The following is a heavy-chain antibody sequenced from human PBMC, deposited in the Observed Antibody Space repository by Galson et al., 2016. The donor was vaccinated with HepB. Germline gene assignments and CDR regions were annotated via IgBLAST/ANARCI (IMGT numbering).Heavy chain of an antibody. CDR3: ARDFRGRRSNNWSDP. Sequence: SLRLSCAASGFTFNDYYMSWFRQAPGEGLEWIACISTTSNTIYYADSVKGRFTITRDNAKNSLYLQMNSLTVQDTALYYCARDFRGRRSNNWSDPWGQGTLVTVSS. CDR1: GFTFNDYY. V-gene: IGHV3-11*01. CDR2: ISTTSNTI. J-gene: IGHJ5*02. D-gene: IGHD3-16*01.